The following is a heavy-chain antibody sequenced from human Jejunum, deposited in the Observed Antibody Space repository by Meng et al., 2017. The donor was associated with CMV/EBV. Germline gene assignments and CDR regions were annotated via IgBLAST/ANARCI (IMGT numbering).Heavy chain of an antibody. J-gene: IGHJ4*02. CDR1: GGSLIGTNW. CDR2: IFHSGAT. Sequence: TLALTCVGSGGSLIGTNWWNWVRQPPGGGLEWIGEIFHSGATNLNPSLKSRVTISIDNSKNQFSLKLTSVTAADTAVYFCGDPPAGYWGQGVLVTVSS. V-gene: IGHV4-4*01. CDR3: GDPPAGY.